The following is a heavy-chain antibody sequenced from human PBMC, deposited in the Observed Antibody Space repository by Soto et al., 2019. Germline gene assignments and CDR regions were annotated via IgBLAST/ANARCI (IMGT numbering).Heavy chain of an antibody. CDR2: IYYSGST. CDR1: GGSISSYY. J-gene: IGHJ4*02. Sequence: PSETLSLTCTVSGGSISSYYWSWIRQPPGKGLEWIGYIYYSGSTNYNPSLKSRVTISVDTSKDQFSLKLSSVTAADTAVYYCARTHLSGSYHFDYWGQGTLVTVSS. D-gene: IGHD1-26*01. V-gene: IGHV4-59*01. CDR3: ARTHLSGSYHFDY.